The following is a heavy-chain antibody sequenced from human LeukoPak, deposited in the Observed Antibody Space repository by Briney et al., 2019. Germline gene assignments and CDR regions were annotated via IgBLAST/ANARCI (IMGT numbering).Heavy chain of an antibody. V-gene: IGHV4-34*01. CDR3: ARGLSRIAVAGNNWFDP. D-gene: IGHD6-19*01. J-gene: IGHJ5*02. CDR1: GVSLSGYY. Sequence: SETLPLTCAVYGVSLSGYYWSWIRQPPGKGLEWIGEINHSGSTNYNPSLKSRVTISVDTSKNQFSLKLSSVTAADTAVYYCARGLSRIAVAGNNWFDPWGQGTLVTVSS. CDR2: INHSGST.